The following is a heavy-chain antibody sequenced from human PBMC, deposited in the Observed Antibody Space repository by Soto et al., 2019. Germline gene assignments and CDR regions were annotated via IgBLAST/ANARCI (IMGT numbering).Heavy chain of an antibody. CDR3: AKDGHYDSSGYYYDFDY. CDR2: ISYDGSNK. CDR1: GFTFRSYG. D-gene: IGHD3-22*01. J-gene: IGHJ4*02. V-gene: IGHV3-30*18. Sequence: QVQLVESGGGVVQPGRSLRLSCAASGFTFRSYGMHWVRQAPGKGLEWVAVISYDGSNKYYADPVKGRFTISRDNSKNTLYLQMNSLRAEDTAVYYCAKDGHYDSSGYYYDFDYWGQGTPVTVSS.